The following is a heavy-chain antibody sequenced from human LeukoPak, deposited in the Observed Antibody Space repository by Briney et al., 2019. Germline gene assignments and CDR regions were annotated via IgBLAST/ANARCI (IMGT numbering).Heavy chain of an antibody. V-gene: IGHV3-53*01. J-gene: IGHJ4*02. Sequence: GGSLRLSCAASGFTVSSNYMSWVRQAPGKGLEWVSIIYSGGSTYYADSVKGRFTISRDNSKNTLYLQMNSLRAEDTAVYYCAKDRGMFLVGYLDYWGQGTLVTVSS. CDR3: AKDRGMFLVGYLDY. CDR1: GFTVSSNY. CDR2: IYSGGST. D-gene: IGHD2-15*01.